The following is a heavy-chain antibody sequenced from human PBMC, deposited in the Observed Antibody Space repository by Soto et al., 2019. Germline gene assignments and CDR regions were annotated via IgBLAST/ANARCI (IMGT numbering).Heavy chain of an antibody. J-gene: IGHJ5*02. Sequence: EVQLVESGGKLVQPGWSLRLSCAASGFTFDDFAMHWVRQGPGKGLEWVSGISWDGGKVAYGNSVEGRFTISRDNAKNSLYLQMSSLRPEDTALYFCARGREYSFGYNWFDPWGQGTLVTVSS. CDR1: GFTFDDFA. V-gene: IGHV3-9*01. D-gene: IGHD4-4*01. CDR2: ISWDGGKV. CDR3: ARGREYSFGYNWFDP.